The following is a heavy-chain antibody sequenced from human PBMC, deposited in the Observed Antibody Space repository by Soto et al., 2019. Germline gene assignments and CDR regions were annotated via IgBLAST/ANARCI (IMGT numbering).Heavy chain of an antibody. V-gene: IGHV3-21*01. Sequence: EVQLVESGGGLVKPGGSLRLSCAASGFTFSSYSMNWVRQAPGKGLEWVSSISSSSSYIYYADSVKGRFTISRDNAKNSLYLQMNSLRAEDTAVYYCARDFTIFGVVISYFYYWGQGTLVTVSS. CDR1: GFTFSSYS. J-gene: IGHJ4*02. D-gene: IGHD3-3*01. CDR3: ARDFTIFGVVISYFYY. CDR2: ISSSSSYI.